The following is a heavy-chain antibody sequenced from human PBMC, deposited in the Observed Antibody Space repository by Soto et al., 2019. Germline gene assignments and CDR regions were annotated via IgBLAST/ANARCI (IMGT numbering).Heavy chain of an antibody. V-gene: IGHV1-69*12. D-gene: IGHD4-17*01. CDR2: IIPIFGTA. Sequence: QAQLVQSGAEVKKPGSSVKVSCKASVGTFSSYAISWVRQAPGQGLAWMGGIIPIFGTANYAQQFQGRVTITADESTSTAYMELSSLRSEDTAVYYCARSMTTVVTPRYWYFDLWGRGTLVTVSS. J-gene: IGHJ2*01. CDR3: ARSMTTVVTPRYWYFDL. CDR1: VGTFSSYA.